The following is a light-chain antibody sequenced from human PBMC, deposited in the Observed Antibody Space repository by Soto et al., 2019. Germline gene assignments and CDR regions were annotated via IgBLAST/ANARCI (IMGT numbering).Light chain of an antibody. CDR1: QSVSSSF. CDR2: GAS. Sequence: DIVLTQSPASLSLPPGERATLSCRASQSVSSSFLAWYQQKPGQAPRLRIYGASRRAPGIADRFTGRGSGTDFTLTIRRLEPEDFAVYYCQQYDSSLTFGLGTKVEIK. J-gene: IGKJ1*01. V-gene: IGKV3-20*01. CDR3: QQYDSSLT.